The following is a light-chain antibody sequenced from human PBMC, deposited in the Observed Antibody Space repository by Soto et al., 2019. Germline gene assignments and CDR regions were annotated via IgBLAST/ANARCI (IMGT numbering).Light chain of an antibody. CDR1: ENLLYSTGYIY. Sequence: DIVMTQSPLSLPVTPGEPASISCRSRENLLYSTGYIYLDWYLKKPGQPAQLLIFFGSNRASGVPDRMNGSGSGTDFKLRSRRVETEAVGDYYRMQSLRIPRTFGGATKVDFK. CDR3: MQSLRIPRT. CDR2: FGS. V-gene: IGKV2-28*01. J-gene: IGKJ4*01.